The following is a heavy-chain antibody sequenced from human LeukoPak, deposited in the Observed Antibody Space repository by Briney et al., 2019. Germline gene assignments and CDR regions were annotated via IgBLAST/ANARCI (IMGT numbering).Heavy chain of an antibody. Sequence: ASVKVSCKASGGTFSSYAISWVRQAPGKGLEWMGGFDPEDGETIYAQKFQGRVTMTEDTSTDTAYMELSSLRSEDTAVYYCATFLNILTGYYLTLHWGQGTLVTVSS. CDR3: ATFLNILTGYYLTLH. CDR2: FDPEDGET. CDR1: GGTFSSYA. D-gene: IGHD3-9*01. J-gene: IGHJ4*02. V-gene: IGHV1-24*01.